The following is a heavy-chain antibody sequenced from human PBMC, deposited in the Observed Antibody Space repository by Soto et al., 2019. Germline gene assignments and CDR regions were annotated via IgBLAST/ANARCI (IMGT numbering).Heavy chain of an antibody. CDR2: ISYDGSNK. V-gene: IGHV3-30-3*01. Sequence: GGSLRLSCAASGFTFSSYAMHWVRQAPGKGLEWVAVISYDGSNKYYADSVKGRFTISRDNSKNTLYLQMNSLRAEDTAVYYCARELGIAGVRYYFDYWGQGTLVTVSS. CDR1: GFTFSSYA. J-gene: IGHJ4*02. D-gene: IGHD6-13*01. CDR3: ARELGIAGVRYYFDY.